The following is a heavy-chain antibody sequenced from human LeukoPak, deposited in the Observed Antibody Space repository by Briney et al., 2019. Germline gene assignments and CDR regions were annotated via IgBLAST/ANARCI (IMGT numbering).Heavy chain of an antibody. CDR2: IFSSGST. V-gene: IGHV4-4*07. D-gene: IGHD3-9*01. CDR3: ARVMLTGYSNWFDP. Sequence: PSETLSLTCTVAGGSITSYYWTWIRQPAGQGLEWIGRIFSSGSTNYNPSLKSRVTMSVDTSKNQFSLKLSSVTAADTAVYYCARVMLTGYSNWFDPWGQGTLVTVSS. CDR1: GGSITSYY. J-gene: IGHJ5*02.